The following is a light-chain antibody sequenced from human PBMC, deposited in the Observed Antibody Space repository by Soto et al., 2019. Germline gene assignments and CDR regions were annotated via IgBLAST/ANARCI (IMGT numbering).Light chain of an antibody. J-gene: IGKJ5*01. CDR1: QSLVSSDGATY. V-gene: IGKV2-30*01. CDR2: AVS. CDR3: LQRTHWPRT. Sequence: DVVMTQSPLSLPVTLGQPASISCRSSQSLVSSDGATYLNWFQQRPGQSPRRLIYAVSDRDSGVPDRFSGSGSGTDFTLRISRVEAEDVGVYYCLQRTHWPRTFGQGTRLEIK.